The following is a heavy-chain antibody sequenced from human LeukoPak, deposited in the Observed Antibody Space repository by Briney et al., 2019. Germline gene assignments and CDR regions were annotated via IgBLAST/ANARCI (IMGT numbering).Heavy chain of an antibody. Sequence: PSETLSLTCTVSGGSISSYYWSWIRQPPGKGLEWIGYIYYSGSTNYNPSLKSRVTISVDTSKNQFSLKLSSVTAADTAVYYCARARWLLDYWGQGTLVTVSS. CDR1: GGSISSYY. CDR2: IYYSGST. D-gene: IGHD5-24*01. CDR3: ARARWLLDY. J-gene: IGHJ4*02. V-gene: IGHV4-59*12.